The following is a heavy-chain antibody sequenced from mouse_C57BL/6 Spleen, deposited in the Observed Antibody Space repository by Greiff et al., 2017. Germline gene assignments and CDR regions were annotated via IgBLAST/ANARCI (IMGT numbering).Heavy chain of an antibody. CDR1: GFTFSDYY. J-gene: IGHJ4*01. Sequence: DVMLVESGGGLVQPGGSLKLSCAASGFTFSDYYMYWVRQTPEKRLEWVAYISNGGGSTYYPDTVKGRFTISRDNAKNTLYLQMSRLKSEDTAMYYCARQGYDYDAMDYWGQGTSVTVSS. CDR3: ARQGYDYDAMDY. CDR2: ISNGGGST. D-gene: IGHD3-1*01. V-gene: IGHV5-12*01.